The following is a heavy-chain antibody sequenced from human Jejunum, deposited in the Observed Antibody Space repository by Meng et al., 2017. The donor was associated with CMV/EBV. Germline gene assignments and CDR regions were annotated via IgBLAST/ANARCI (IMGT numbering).Heavy chain of an antibody. Sequence: SYGMHWVGQGPGTGLEWVSFIRYDGTKTYYADSVKSRFTISRDNSKNTLYLQMNSLRVEDTAIYYCAKDHDLVTGKDYYYAMDVWGQGTTVTVSS. CDR1: SYG. CDR2: IRYDGTKT. J-gene: IGHJ6*02. V-gene: IGHV3-30*02. D-gene: IGHD2-21*02. CDR3: AKDHDLVTGKDYYYAMDV.